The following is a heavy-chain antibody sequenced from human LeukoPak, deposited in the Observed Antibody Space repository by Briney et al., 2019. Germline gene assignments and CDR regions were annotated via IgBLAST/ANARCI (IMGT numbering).Heavy chain of an antibody. D-gene: IGHD3-22*01. CDR3: AKVGLHYSDGSGYNDH. CDR2: VSTSGGRR. V-gene: IGHV3-23*01. CDR1: GFSFSIYA. J-gene: IGHJ4*02. Sequence: GGSLRLSCAASGFSFSIYAMTWVRQVAGKGLEWVSSVSTSGGRRYFADSVKGRFNISSGNAKNTLYLQLKSPRAEDTAVYHCAKVGLHYSDGSGYNDHWGQGTLVTVSS.